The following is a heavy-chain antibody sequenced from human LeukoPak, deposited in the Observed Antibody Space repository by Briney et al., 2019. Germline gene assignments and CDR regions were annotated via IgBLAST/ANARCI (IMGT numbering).Heavy chain of an antibody. CDR3: ARVMITFGGVPNWFDP. J-gene: IGHJ5*02. CDR2: FDPEDGET. CDR1: GYTLTELS. V-gene: IGHV1-24*01. Sequence: GASVKVSCRVSGYTLTELSMHWVRQAPGKGLEWMGGFDPEDGETIYAQKFQGRVTMTTDTSTSTAYMELRSLRSDDTAVYYCARVMITFGGVPNWFDPWGQGTLVTVSS. D-gene: IGHD3-16*01.